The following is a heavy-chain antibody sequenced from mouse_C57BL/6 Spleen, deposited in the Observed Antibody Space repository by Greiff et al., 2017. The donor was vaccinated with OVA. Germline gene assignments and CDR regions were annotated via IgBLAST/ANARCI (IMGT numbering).Heavy chain of an antibody. J-gene: IGHJ2*01. V-gene: IGHV1-55*01. CDR1: GYTFTSYW. D-gene: IGHD1-1*01. CDR3: ARSGNYYGSSYVSDY. Sequence: QVHVKQPGAELVKPGASVKMSCKASGYTFTSYWITWVKQRPGQGLEWIGDIYPGSGSTNYNEKFKSKATLTVDTSSSTAYMQLSSLTSEDSAVYYCARSGNYYGSSYVSDYWGQGTTLTVSS. CDR2: IYPGSGST.